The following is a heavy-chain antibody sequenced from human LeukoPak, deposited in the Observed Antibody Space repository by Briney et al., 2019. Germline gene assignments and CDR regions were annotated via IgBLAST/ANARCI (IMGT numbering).Heavy chain of an antibody. V-gene: IGHV3-53*04. D-gene: IGHD1-26*01. Sequence: PGGSLRLSCAASGFTFRGYAMSWVRQAPGKGLEWVSVIYSGGSTYYADSVKGRFTISRHNSKNTLYLQMNSLRAEDTAVYYCARAGGSYYYYYYGMDVWGQGTTVTVSS. CDR1: GFTFRGYA. J-gene: IGHJ6*02. CDR2: IYSGGST. CDR3: ARAGGSYYYYYYGMDV.